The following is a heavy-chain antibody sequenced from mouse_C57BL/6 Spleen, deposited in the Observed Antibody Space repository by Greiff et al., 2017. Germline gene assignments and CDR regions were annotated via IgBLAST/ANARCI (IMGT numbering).Heavy chain of an antibody. CDR3: GKNEDGSSLGDMDY. D-gene: IGHD1-1*01. V-gene: IGHV2-5*01. Sequence: QVQLKQSGPGLVQPSQSLSITCTVSGFSLTSYGVHWVRQSPGKGLEWLGVIWRGGSTDYNAAFRSRLSITKDNSKSQVFFKMNSLQADDTAIFYGGKNEDGSSLGDMDYWGQGTSVTVSS. J-gene: IGHJ4*01. CDR2: IWRGGST. CDR1: GFSLTSYG.